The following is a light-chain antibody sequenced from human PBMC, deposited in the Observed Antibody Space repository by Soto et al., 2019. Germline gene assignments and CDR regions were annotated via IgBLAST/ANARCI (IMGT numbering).Light chain of an antibody. J-gene: IGKJ1*01. V-gene: IGKV1-5*03. CDR3: LQHNTFPRT. CDR2: KAS. CDR1: QTISSW. Sequence: DIQLTQSPSTLSGSVGDRVTITCRASQTISSWLAWYQQKPGKAPKLLIYKASTLKSGVPSRFSGSGSGTEFTLTISSLQPDDFATYYCLQHNTFPRTFGQGTKVDI.